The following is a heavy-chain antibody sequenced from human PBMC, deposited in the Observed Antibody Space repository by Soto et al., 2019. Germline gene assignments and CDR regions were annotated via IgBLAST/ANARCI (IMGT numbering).Heavy chain of an antibody. D-gene: IGHD6-19*01. V-gene: IGHV4-31*03. J-gene: IGHJ4*02. CDR1: GGSISSGGYY. CDR2: IYDSGSN. Sequence: QVELQESGPGLVKPSQTLSLTCTVSGGSISSGGYYWSWIRQHPGKGLEWIGYIYDSGSNYYNPSLKRRVTISVDTSKNQFSLKLSSVTAADTGVYYCASQATGWYPDYWGQGTLVTVSS. CDR3: ASQATGWYPDY.